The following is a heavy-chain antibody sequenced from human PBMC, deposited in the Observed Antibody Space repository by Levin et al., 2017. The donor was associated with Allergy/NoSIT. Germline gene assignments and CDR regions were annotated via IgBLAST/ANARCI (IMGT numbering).Heavy chain of an antibody. CDR3: ASARGSGWYDYIDN. Sequence: SQTLSLPCTVSGGSIRSGSYYWSWIRQPAGKALEWIGRIYTTGSTNYNPSLESRVTISIDTSKQQFSLTLSSVTAADTAVYYCASARGSGWYDYIDNWGQGTLVTVSS. V-gene: IGHV4-61*02. D-gene: IGHD6-19*01. J-gene: IGHJ4*02. CDR2: IYTTGST. CDR1: GGSIRSGSYY.